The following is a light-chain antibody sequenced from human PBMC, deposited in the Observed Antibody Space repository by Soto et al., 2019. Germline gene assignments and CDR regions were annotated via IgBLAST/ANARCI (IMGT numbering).Light chain of an antibody. CDR3: TSYTSSSTLV. Sequence: QSALTQPASVSGSPGQSITISCTGTSSDIGGYVYVSWYQHRPGEAPKLLIYEVSSRASGLSNRFSGSKSGNTASLTISGLQPEDEADYYCTSYTSSSTLVFGTGTKLTVL. J-gene: IGLJ1*01. CDR1: SSDIGGYVY. CDR2: EVS. V-gene: IGLV2-14*01.